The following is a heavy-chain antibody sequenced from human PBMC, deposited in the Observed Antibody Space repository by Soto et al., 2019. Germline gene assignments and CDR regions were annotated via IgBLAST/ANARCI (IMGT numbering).Heavy chain of an antibody. CDR3: ARRWGAAVDY. Sequence: QVQLQESGPGLVKPSETLSLTCTVSGSSISSYYWSWIRQPPGKGLEWIGYIYYSGSTNYNPSLKSRVTISVDTSKNQFSLKLSSVTAADTAVYYCARRWGAAVDYWGQGTLVTVSS. J-gene: IGHJ4*02. D-gene: IGHD1-26*01. V-gene: IGHV4-59*08. CDR1: GSSISSYY. CDR2: IYYSGST.